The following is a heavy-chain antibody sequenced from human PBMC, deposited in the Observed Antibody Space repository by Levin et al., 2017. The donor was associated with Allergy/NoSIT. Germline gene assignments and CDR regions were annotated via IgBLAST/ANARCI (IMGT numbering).Heavy chain of an antibody. CDR2: INAGNGNT. V-gene: IGHV1-3*01. CDR3: AREPVRGHWFDP. J-gene: IGHJ5*02. CDR1: GYTFTSYA. Sequence: GGSLRLSCKASGYTFTSYAMHWVRQAPGQRLEWMGWINAGNGNTKYSQKFQGRVTITRDTSASTAYMELSSLRSEDTAVYYCAREPVRGHWFDPWGQGTLVTVSS.